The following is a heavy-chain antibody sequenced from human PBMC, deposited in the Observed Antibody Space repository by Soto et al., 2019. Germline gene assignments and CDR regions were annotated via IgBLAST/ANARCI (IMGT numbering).Heavy chain of an antibody. V-gene: IGHV4-4*02. CDR2: VYLTGTT. Sequence: KTSETLSLTCDVSGVSVVSSSWWSWVRQSPGKGLEWVGEVYLTGTTRYNPSLKGRVSISIDKSKNQVSLTLNSVTAADAAVYYCARGFQYWLPTFDWGQGIRVTVSS. CDR3: ARGFQYWLPTFD. D-gene: IGHD2-8*02. CDR1: GVSVVSSSW. J-gene: IGHJ4*02.